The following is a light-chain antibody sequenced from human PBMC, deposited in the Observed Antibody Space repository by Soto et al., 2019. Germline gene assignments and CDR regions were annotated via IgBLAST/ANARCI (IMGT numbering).Light chain of an antibody. J-gene: IGLJ1*01. CDR2: EGS. V-gene: IGLV2-23*01. CDR1: SSDVGTYNL. CDR3: CSYAGSYV. Sequence: QSVLTQPVSVSGSPGQSITISCTGTSSDVGTYNLVSWYQQQPGKAPKLIIYEGSKRPSGISSRFSGSRSGNTASLTVSGLQAEDEADYYCCSYAGSYVFGTGTKLTVL.